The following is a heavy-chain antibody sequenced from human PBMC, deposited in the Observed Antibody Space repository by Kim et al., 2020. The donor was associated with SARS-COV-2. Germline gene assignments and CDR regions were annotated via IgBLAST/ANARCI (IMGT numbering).Heavy chain of an antibody. V-gene: IGHV3-30*02. J-gene: IGHJ6*02. Sequence: RFTISRDNSKNTLYLQMNSLRAEDTAVYYCAKDRLWFGEFLYYYYYGMDVWGQGTTVTVSS. D-gene: IGHD3-10*01. CDR3: AKDRLWFGEFLYYYYYGMDV.